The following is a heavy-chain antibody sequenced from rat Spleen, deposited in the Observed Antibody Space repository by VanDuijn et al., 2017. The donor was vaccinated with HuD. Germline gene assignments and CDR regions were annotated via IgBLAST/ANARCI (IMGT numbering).Heavy chain of an antibody. J-gene: IGHJ4*01. V-gene: IGHV5-34*01. Sequence: EVQLVESDGGLVQPGRSLKLSCVASGFTFSDYGMNWIRQAPGQGLEWVAYISGSSGTIYYADTVKGRFTISRDNAWNMLYLQLSSLRSEDTALYYCARRDYSRGYIMDAWGQGASVTVSS. CDR3: ARRDYSRGYIMDA. CDR2: ISGSSGTI. CDR1: GFTFSDYG. D-gene: IGHD1-3*01.